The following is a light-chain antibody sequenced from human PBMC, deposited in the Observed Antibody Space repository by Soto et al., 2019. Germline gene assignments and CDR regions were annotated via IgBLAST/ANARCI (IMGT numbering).Light chain of an antibody. J-gene: IGKJ4*01. CDR2: WAS. CDR1: HSGFYSSNNKNY. Sequence: DIVMTQSPDSMAVSLGEKATINLKSSHSGFYSSNNKNYLAWYQQKKGQPPKXXIYWASTRESGVPDRFSGSGYGTDFNLTISSLQAEDVAVYYCQQYYSTPLTFGGGTKVDIK. V-gene: IGKV4-1*01. CDR3: QQYYSTPLT.